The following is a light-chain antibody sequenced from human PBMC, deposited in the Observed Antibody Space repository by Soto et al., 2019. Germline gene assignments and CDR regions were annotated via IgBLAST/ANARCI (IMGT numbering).Light chain of an antibody. CDR2: GNS. J-gene: IGLJ1*01. Sequence: QSVLTQPPSVSGAPGQRVTISCTGSSSNIGAGYDVHWYQQLPGTAPKLLIYGNSNRPSGVPDRFSGSKSGTSASLAIIGLQAEDEADYYCQSYDSSLSAWVFGTGTKVTVL. CDR3: QSYDSSLSAWV. CDR1: SSNIGAGYD. V-gene: IGLV1-40*01.